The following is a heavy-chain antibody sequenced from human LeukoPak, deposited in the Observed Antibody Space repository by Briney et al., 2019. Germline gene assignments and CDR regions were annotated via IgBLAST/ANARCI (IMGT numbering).Heavy chain of an antibody. J-gene: IGHJ4*02. D-gene: IGHD2-15*01. Sequence: GGSLRRSCAASGFTFSSYAMSWVRQAPGKGLEWVAAISVSGGSTYYADSVKGRFTISRDNSKNTLYLQMNSLRAEDTAVYYCAKDRGVVVVATTYNYFDYWGQGTLVTVSS. V-gene: IGHV3-23*01. CDR1: GFTFSSYA. CDR3: AKDRGVVVVATTYNYFDY. CDR2: ISVSGGST.